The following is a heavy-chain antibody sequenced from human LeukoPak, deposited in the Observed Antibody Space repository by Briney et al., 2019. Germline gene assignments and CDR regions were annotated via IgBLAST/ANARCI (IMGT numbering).Heavy chain of an antibody. Sequence: GGSLRLSCAASGFTFDDYAMHWVRQAPGKGLEWVSGISWNSGSIGYADSVKGRFTISRDNAKNSLYLQMNSLRDEDTAVYYCARDYTYSSGWYLGDFDYWGQGTLVTVSS. V-gene: IGHV3-9*01. CDR3: ARDYTYSSGWYLGDFDY. CDR2: ISWNSGSI. CDR1: GFTFDDYA. D-gene: IGHD6-19*01. J-gene: IGHJ4*02.